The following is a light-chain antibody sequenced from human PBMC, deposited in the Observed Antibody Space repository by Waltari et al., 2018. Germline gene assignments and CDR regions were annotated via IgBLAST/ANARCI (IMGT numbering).Light chain of an antibody. J-gene: IGLJ7*01. CDR3: GTWDSSLSGAV. CDR1: SSNIGKNY. Sequence: QSVLTQPPSVSAAPGQRVTIPCSEGSSNIGKNYVSWYLQFPGSAPKLLIYEDTERPAGVPGRFPGAKSGTSATLDITGLQPGDEAEYYCGTWDSSLSGAVFGGGTLLTVL. V-gene: IGLV1-51*02. CDR2: EDT.